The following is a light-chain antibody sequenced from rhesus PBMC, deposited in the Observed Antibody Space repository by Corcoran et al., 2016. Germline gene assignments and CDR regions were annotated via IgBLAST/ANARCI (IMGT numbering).Light chain of an antibody. J-gene: IGKJ1*01. Sequence: DIVMTQSPDSLAVSLGERVTINCKSSQSLLYSSNHKNYLAWYQQKPGQAPTLLIDWASTRESGVPKRLSGSGAGTDFTLTISGLQAEDVAVYYCQQYYSTPLTFGQGTKVEIK. V-gene: IGKV4-1*01. CDR2: WAS. CDR3: QQYYSTPLT. CDR1: QSLLYSSNHKNY.